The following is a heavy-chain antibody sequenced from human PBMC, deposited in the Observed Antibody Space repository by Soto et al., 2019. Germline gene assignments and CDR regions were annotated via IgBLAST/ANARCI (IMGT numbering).Heavy chain of an antibody. CDR3: ARVPRTFYYGSGSYPDY. CDR1: EGSFIDYY. V-gene: IGHV4-34*01. J-gene: IGHJ4*02. D-gene: IGHD3-10*01. CDR2: INHSGST. Sequence: SETKCLSWGVEEGSFIDYYGSCICKTTGKGLEWIGEINHSGSTNYNPSLKSRVTISVDTSKNQFSLKLSSVTAADKAVYYCARVPRTFYYGSGSYPDYWGQGTLVTVSS.